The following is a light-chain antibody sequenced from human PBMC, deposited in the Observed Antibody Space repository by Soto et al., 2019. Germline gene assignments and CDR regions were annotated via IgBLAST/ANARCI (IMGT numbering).Light chain of an antibody. CDR1: QSVLYSSNNKNC. J-gene: IGKJ3*01. V-gene: IGKV4-1*01. Sequence: DIVMTQSPGSLSVSLGERATINCKSSQSVLYSSNNKNCLAWYQQKPGQSPKLLIYWASTRESGVPDRFSGSGSGTDFTLTISSLQAEDVAVYFCQQCYNTPSFGPGTKVDI. CDR2: WAS. CDR3: QQCYNTPS.